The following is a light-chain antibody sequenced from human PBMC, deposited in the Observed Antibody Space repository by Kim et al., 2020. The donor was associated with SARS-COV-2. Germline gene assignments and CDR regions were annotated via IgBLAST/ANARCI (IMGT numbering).Light chain of an antibody. CDR2: DNN. CDR1: SSNIGNNY. J-gene: IGLJ2*01. CDR3: GTWDSSLSDVL. Sequence: QAVLTQPPSVSAAPGQKVTISCSGSSSNIGNNYVSWYQQLPGTAPKLLIYDNNKRPSGIPDRFSGSKSGTSATLGITGLQTGDEADYYCGTWDSSLSDVLFGGGTPLP. V-gene: IGLV1-51*01.